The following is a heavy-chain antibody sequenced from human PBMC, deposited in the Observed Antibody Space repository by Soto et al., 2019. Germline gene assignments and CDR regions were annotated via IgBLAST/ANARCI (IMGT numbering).Heavy chain of an antibody. CDR2: ISHSGAT. J-gene: IGHJ6*02. V-gene: IGHV4-34*02. CDR3: ARQKNSWFYGMDV. Sequence: QVQIEQWGAGLLKPSETLSLTCAVYGGSSSAYYWSWIRQPPGKGLEWIGQISHSGATDYNPSPKSRVSISGDTSKNQFSLILTSVTAADTAVYYCARQKNSWFYGMDVWGQGTTVTVSS. CDR1: GGSSSAYY. D-gene: IGHD3-10*01.